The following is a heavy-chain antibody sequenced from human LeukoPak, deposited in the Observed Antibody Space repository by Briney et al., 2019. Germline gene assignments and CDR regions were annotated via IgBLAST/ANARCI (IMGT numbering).Heavy chain of an antibody. V-gene: IGHV3-30-3*01. CDR3: ARVYYYGSGSYYPDI. CDR2: ISGDGSNR. CDR1: GFTFSSYN. D-gene: IGHD3-10*01. Sequence: GGSLRLSCAASGFTFSSYNMHWVRQAPGKGLEWVAVISGDGSNRYYADSVKGRFTISRDNSKNTLFLQMNSLRAEDTAVYYCARVYYYGSGSYYPDIWGQGTMVTVSS. J-gene: IGHJ3*02.